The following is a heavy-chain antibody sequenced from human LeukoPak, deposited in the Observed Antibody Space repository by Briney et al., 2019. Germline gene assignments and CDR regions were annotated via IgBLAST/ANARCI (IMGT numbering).Heavy chain of an antibody. J-gene: IGHJ5*02. D-gene: IGHD5-12*01. CDR2: IYTSGST. CDR3: ARTSGYDFVT. Sequence: SETLSLTCTVSGGSISSSSYYWSWIRQPAGKGLEWIGRIYTSGSTNYNPSLKSRVTMSVDTSKNQFSLKLSSVTAADTAVYYCARTSGYDFVTWGQGTLVTVSS. V-gene: IGHV4-61*02. CDR1: GGSISSSSYY.